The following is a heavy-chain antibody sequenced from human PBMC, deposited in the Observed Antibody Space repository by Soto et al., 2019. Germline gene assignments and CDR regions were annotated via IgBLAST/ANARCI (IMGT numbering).Heavy chain of an antibody. J-gene: IGHJ4*02. CDR3: AKESGGTFSFDH. D-gene: IGHD2-15*01. CDR2: ISWDGADT. CDR1: GFTFDDYT. V-gene: IGHV3-43*01. Sequence: VGSLRLSGAASGFTFDDYTMHWVRQAPGKGLEWVSLISWDGADTFYAGSVKGRFTISRDNTKSSLYLQLNSLITEDTAVYYCAKESGGTFSFDHWGQGVLVTVSS.